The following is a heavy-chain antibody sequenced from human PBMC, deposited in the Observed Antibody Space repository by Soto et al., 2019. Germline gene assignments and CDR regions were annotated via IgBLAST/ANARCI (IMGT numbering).Heavy chain of an antibody. CDR3: ADHVDSIGFYYYGMDV. J-gene: IGHJ6*02. CDR1: GFTFTSSA. CDR2: VVVGSGNT. V-gene: IGHV1-58*01. Sequence: SVKVSCKASGFTFTSSAVQWVRQARGQRLEWIGWVVVGSGNTNYAQKFQERVTITRDMSTSTAYMELSSLRSEDTAVYYCADHVDSIGFYYYGMDVWGQGTTVTVSS. D-gene: IGHD2-21*01.